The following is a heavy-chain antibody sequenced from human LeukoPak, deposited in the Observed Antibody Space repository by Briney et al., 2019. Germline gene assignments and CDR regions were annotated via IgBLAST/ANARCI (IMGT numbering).Heavy chain of an antibody. V-gene: IGHV4-39*01. CDR2: IYYSEST. Sequence: SETLSLTCGVSGGSIRSTNWWSWVRQPPGKGLEWIGSIYYSESTSYNPSLKRRIAISVDTSKSQFSLNLSSVTAADTAVYYCARHSRSGYSDYGSAFDIWGQGTMVTVSS. CDR1: GGSIRSTNW. CDR3: ARHSRSGYSDYGSAFDI. D-gene: IGHD5-12*01. J-gene: IGHJ3*02.